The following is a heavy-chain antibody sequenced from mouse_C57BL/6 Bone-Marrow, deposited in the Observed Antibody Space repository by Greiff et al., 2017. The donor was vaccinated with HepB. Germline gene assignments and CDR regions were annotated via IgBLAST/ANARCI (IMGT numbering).Heavy chain of an antibody. CDR2: IWTGGGT. CDR3: ARLDSSGYPAWFAY. D-gene: IGHD3-2*02. J-gene: IGHJ3*01. Sequence: VQVVESGPGLVAPSQSLSITCTVSGFSLTSYAISWVRQPPGKGLEWLGVIWTGGGTNYNSALKSRLSISKDNSKSQVFLKMNSLQTEDTARYYCARLDSSGYPAWFAYWGQGTLVTVSA. CDR1: GFSLTSYA. V-gene: IGHV2-9-1*01.